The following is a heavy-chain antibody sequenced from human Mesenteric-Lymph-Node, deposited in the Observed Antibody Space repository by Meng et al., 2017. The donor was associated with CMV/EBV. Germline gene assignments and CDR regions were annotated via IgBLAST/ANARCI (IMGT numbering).Heavy chain of an antibody. J-gene: IGHJ4*01. D-gene: IGHD1-26*01. CDR1: GASVRSDSYY. CDR2: IYYSGST. CDR3: TRVRPWEPRRGYYFDY. V-gene: IGHV4-61*01. Sequence: SETLSLTCTVSGASVRSDSYYWSWIRQPPRKELEWIGYIYYSGSTNYNPPLKSRISISVDTSKNQFSLKLSSVSAADTAVYYGTRVRPWEPRRGYYFDYWGQGTLVTVSS.